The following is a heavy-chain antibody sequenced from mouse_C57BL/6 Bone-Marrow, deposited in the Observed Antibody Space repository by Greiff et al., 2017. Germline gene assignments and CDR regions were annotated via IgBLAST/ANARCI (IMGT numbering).Heavy chain of an antibody. CDR2: ISSGGSYT. CDR3: ARFYYSNFYYAMDY. J-gene: IGHJ4*01. D-gene: IGHD2-5*01. CDR1: GFTFSSYG. V-gene: IGHV5-6*01. Sequence: EVQGVESGGDLVKPGGSLKLSCAASGFTFSSYGMSWVRQTPDKRLEWVATISSGGSYTYYPDSVKGRFTISRDNAKNTLYLQMSILKSEDTAMYYCARFYYSNFYYAMDYWGQGTSVTVSS.